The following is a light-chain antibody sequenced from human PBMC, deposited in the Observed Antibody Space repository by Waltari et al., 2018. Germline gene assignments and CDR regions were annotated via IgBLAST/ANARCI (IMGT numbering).Light chain of an antibody. CDR1: QDISNY. Sequence: DFQMTQSPSSLSASVGDRVTITCQASQDISNYLNWYQQKPGKVPKLLIYDASNLETGVPSRFSGSGSGTDFTFTISSLQPEDIATYYCQQYDNLPLTFGGGTKVEIK. CDR3: QQYDNLPLT. J-gene: IGKJ4*01. V-gene: IGKV1-33*01. CDR2: DAS.